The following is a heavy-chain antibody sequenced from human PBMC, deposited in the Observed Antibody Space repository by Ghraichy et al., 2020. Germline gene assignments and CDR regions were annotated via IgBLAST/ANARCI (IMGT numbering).Heavy chain of an antibody. J-gene: IGHJ3*02. CDR2: IIPIFGTA. V-gene: IGHV1-69*13. CDR3: ATVEFKDRHDAFDI. D-gene: IGHD3-10*01. Sequence: SVKVSCKASGGTFSSYAISWVRQAPGQGLEWMGGIIPIFGTANYAQKFQGRVTITADESTSTAYMELSSLRSEDTAVYYCATVEFKDRHDAFDIWGQGTMVTVSS. CDR1: GGTFSSYA.